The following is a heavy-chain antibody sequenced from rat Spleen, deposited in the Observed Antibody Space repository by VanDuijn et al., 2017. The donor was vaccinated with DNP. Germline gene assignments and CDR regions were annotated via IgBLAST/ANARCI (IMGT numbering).Heavy chain of an antibody. D-gene: IGHD1-7*01. CDR1: GFSLTSNG. Sequence: VQLKESGPGLVQPSQTLSLTCTVSGFSLTSNGVSWVRQPPGKGLEWIAAISSGGKTYYNSALKSRLSISRDTSKSQVFLKMNSLQTEDTAMYFCARSRDYGYLDYWGQGVMVTVSS. J-gene: IGHJ2*01. V-gene: IGHV2S12*01. CDR3: ARSRDYGYLDY. CDR2: ISSGGKT.